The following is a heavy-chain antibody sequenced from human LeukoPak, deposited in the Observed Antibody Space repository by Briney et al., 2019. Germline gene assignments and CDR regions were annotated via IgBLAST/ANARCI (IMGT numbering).Heavy chain of an antibody. Sequence: SETLSLTCTVSGGSISSYYWSWIRQPPGKGPEWIGYIYYSGSTNYNPSLKSRVTISVDTSKNQFSLKLSSVTAADTAVYYCARTGDGYAIDYWGQGTLVTVSS. V-gene: IGHV4-59*01. J-gene: IGHJ4*02. CDR1: GGSISSYY. CDR3: ARTGDGYAIDY. D-gene: IGHD5-24*01. CDR2: IYYSGST.